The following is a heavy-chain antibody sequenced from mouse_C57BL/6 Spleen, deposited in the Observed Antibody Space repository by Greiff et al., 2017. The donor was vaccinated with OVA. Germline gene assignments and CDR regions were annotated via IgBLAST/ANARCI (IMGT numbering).Heavy chain of an antibody. Sequence: VQLQQSGAELARPGASVKMSCKASGYTFTSYTMHWVKQRPGQGLEWIGYINPSSGYTKYNQKFKDKATLTAVKSSSTAYMQLSSLTSEDSAVYYCSKSGWGFAYWGQGTTVTVSA. CDR3: SKSGWGFAY. D-gene: IGHD1-3*01. CDR2: INPSSGYT. CDR1: GYTFTSYT. V-gene: IGHV1-4*01. J-gene: IGHJ3*01.